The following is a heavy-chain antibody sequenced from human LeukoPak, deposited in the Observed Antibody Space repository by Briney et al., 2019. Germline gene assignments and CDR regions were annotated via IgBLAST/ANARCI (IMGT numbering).Heavy chain of an antibody. CDR1: GGSFSGYY. CDR3: ARRGRGSYFYYFDY. CDR2: INHSGST. J-gene: IGHJ4*02. D-gene: IGHD1-26*01. V-gene: IGHV4-34*01. Sequence: SETLSLTCAVYGGSFSGYYWSWIRQPPGKGLEWIGEINHSGSTNYNPSLKSRVTISVDTSKNQFSLKLSSVTAADTAVYYCARRGRGSYFYYFDYWGQGTLVTVSS.